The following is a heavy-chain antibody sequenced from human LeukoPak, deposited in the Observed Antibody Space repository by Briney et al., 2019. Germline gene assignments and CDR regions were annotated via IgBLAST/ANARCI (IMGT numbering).Heavy chain of an antibody. V-gene: IGHV3-23*01. J-gene: IGHJ3*02. CDR1: GLTFSSYA. D-gene: IGHD6-19*01. CDR3: AKLPRRIAVAGTDAFDI. CDR2: ISGSGGST. Sequence: GGSLRLSCAASGLTFSSYAMSWVRQAPGKGLEWVSDISGSGGSTYYADSVKGRFTISRDNSKNTLYLQMNSLRAEDTAVYYCAKLPRRIAVAGTDAFDIWGQGTMVTVSS.